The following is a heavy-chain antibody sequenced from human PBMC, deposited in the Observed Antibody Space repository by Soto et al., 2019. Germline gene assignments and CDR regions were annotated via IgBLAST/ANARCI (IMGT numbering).Heavy chain of an antibody. Sequence: PSETLSLTCAVSGDSISSSSYYWAWICQPPGKGLEWIGSIHYRANSYYSPSLKSRITISVDTSKNQISLRLSSVTAADTAVYYCARQLQLAVSGFDPWGQGTLVTVSS. V-gene: IGHV4-39*01. J-gene: IGHJ5*02. D-gene: IGHD3-3*02. CDR1: GDSISSSSYY. CDR2: IHYRANS. CDR3: ARQLQLAVSGFDP.